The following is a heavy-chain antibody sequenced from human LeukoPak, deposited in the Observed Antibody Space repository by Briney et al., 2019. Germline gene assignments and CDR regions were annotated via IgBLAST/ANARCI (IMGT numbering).Heavy chain of an antibody. CDR2: THRSGSP. CDR1: IDSTTSNY. J-gene: IGHJ4*02. CDR3: AREILGGFNPGAY. D-gene: IGHD1-14*01. Sequence: SETLSLTSTVSIDSTTSNYWSWVRQPPGKGLEWMGETHRSGSPNYNPSLQSRATISIDRSRNQIALELSSVTAADTAVYYCAREILGGFNPGAYWGQGTLVTVSS. V-gene: IGHV4-59*12.